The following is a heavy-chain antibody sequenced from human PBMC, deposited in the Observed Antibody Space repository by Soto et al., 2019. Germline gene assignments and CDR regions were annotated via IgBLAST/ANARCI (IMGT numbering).Heavy chain of an antibody. CDR1: GYTFTSYD. CDR3: ARGDPTFLWFGELYPYFDY. CDR2: MNPNSGNT. J-gene: IGHJ4*02. Sequence: GASVKVSCKASGYTFTSYDINWVRQATGQGLEWMGWMNPNSGNTGYAQKFQGRATMTRNTSISTAYMELSSLRSEDTAVYYCARGDPTFLWFGELYPYFDYWGQGTQVTVSS. D-gene: IGHD3-10*01. V-gene: IGHV1-8*01.